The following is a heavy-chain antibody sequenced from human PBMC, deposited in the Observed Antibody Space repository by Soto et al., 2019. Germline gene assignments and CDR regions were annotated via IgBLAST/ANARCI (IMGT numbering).Heavy chain of an antibody. Sequence: GGGXVQPGGSXXXSXXXSGXTFSSYXXXWVRXXPXXXXXXFSAIIGSGGSTYYADSVKGRFTISRDNSKNTLSLQMNSLRAEATAVYYCAKDLRGGSYHYYFDYWGQGTLVTVSS. V-gene: IGHV3-23*01. CDR1: GXTFSSYX. D-gene: IGHD1-26*01. CDR2: IIGSGGST. CDR3: AKDLRGGSYHYYFDY. J-gene: IGHJ4*02.